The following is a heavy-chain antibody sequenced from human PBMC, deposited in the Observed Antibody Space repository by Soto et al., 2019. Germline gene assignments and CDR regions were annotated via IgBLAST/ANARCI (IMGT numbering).Heavy chain of an antibody. J-gene: IGHJ4*02. Sequence: QVQLEQSGAEVRNPGSTVKVSCKASGGTFSRSAISWVRQAPGQGLEWMGGIIPFLGTVNYAQKFQDRVTITADESTGTAYMELSSLISEDTAVYYCAKFAESSGYFDYWGQGTLVTVSS. V-gene: IGHV1-69*01. CDR2: IIPFLGTV. CDR3: AKFAESSGYFDY. CDR1: GGTFSRSA. D-gene: IGHD3-22*01.